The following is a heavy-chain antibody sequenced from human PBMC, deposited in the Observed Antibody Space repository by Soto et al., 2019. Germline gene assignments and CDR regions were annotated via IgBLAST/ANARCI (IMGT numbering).Heavy chain of an antibody. CDR2: IYYSGST. CDR3: ARDRKETIYSYGYTDYYYGMDV. J-gene: IGHJ6*02. D-gene: IGHD5-18*01. V-gene: IGHV4-59*01. Sequence: SETLSLTCTVSGGSISSYYWSWIRQPPGKGLEWIGYIYYSGSTNYNPSLKSRVTISVDTSKNQFSLKLSSVTAADTAVYYCARDRKETIYSYGYTDYYYGMDVWGQGTTVTVSS. CDR1: GGSISSYY.